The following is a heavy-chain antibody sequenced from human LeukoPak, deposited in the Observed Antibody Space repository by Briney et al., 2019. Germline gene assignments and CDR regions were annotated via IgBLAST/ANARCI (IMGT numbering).Heavy chain of an antibody. V-gene: IGHV4-61*01. CDR3: ARNLIPEQLVLNF. CDR2: IYYTGST. Sequence: PSETLSLTCTVSGDSISSDTYYWNWIRQPPGKGLEWIGYIYYTGSTNYNPPLKSRVTMSVDTSKNQFSLNLKSVTPEDTAVYYCARNLIPEQLVLNFWGQGTLVTVSS. D-gene: IGHD6-13*01. J-gene: IGHJ4*02. CDR1: GDSISSDTYY.